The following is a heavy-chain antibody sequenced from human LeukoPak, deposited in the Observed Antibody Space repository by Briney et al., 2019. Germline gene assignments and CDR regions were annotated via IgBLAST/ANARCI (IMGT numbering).Heavy chain of an antibody. CDR1: GFTFSSYA. CDR2: ISGSGGST. Sequence: LGGSLRLSCAASGFTFSSYAMSWVRQAPGEGLEWVSLISGSGGSTYYADSVKGRFTISRDNSKDTLYLQMNSLRAEDTAVYYCARDFLEWELRSGAFDIWGQGTMVTVSS. D-gene: IGHD1-26*01. V-gene: IGHV3-23*01. J-gene: IGHJ3*02. CDR3: ARDFLEWELRSGAFDI.